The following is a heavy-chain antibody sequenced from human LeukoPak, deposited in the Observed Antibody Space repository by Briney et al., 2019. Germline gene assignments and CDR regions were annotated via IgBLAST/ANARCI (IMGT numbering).Heavy chain of an antibody. Sequence: SETLSLTCTVSGYSISSGYYWGWFRQTPGRGLEWIASISHSGSPYYNPSLKSRVTISEDLSRNVFSLTLNSVTAADAAVYYSAREGRENIAIGVDWGQGALVTVSS. CDR2: ISHSGSP. CDR3: AREGRENIAIGVD. D-gene: IGHD3-16*02. V-gene: IGHV4-38-2*02. CDR1: GYSISSGYY. J-gene: IGHJ1*01.